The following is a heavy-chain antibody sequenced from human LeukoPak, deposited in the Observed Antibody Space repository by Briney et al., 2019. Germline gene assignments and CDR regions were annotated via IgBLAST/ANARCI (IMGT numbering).Heavy chain of an antibody. CDR3: ARGAYLYDSSGYYLFQDAFDI. Sequence: SQTLSLTCTVSGGGVSISSGNDYWSWMRQPAGKGLEWIGRIWTNGSTNYNPSLKSRVTISVDTSKNQFSLKLSSVTAADTATYYCARGAYLYDSSGYYLFQDAFDILGQGTMVTVSA. J-gene: IGHJ3*02. V-gene: IGHV4-61*02. CDR1: GGGVSISSGNDY. CDR2: IWTNGST. D-gene: IGHD3-22*01.